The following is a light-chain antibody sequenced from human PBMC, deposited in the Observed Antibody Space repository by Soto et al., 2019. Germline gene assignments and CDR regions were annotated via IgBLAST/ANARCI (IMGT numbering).Light chain of an antibody. CDR2: GAS. J-gene: IGKJ1*01. Sequence: EIVMTQSPATLSVSPGERATLSCRASQSVSSNLAWYQQKPGQAPRLLIYGASTRATGIPARFSGSGSGIEFTLPISSLQSEDFGVYYCQQYNNLPRTFGQGTKVEIK. V-gene: IGKV3-15*01. CDR3: QQYNNLPRT. CDR1: QSVSSN.